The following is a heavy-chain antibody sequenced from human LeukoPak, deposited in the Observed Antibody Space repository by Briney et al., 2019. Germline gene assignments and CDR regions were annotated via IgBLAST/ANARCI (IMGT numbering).Heavy chain of an antibody. V-gene: IGHV4-61*02. D-gene: IGHD6-13*01. Sequence: SETLSLTCTVSGGSISSGSYYWSWIRQPAGKGLEWIGRIYTSGSTNYNPSLKSRVTISVDTSKNQFSLKLSSVTAADTAVYYCARAKQQLNDYWGQGTLVTVSS. CDR3: ARAKQQLNDY. CDR1: GGSISSGSYY. J-gene: IGHJ4*02. CDR2: IYTSGST.